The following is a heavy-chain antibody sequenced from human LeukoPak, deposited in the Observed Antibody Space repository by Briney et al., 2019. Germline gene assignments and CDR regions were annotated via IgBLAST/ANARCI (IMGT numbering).Heavy chain of an antibody. Sequence: ASVKVSCKASGGTFSSYAISWVRQAPGQGLEWMGRIIPILGIANYAQKFQGRVTMTEDTSTDAAYMELSSLRSEDTAVYYCATDYGSGSFDYWGQGTLVTVSS. D-gene: IGHD3-10*01. CDR3: ATDYGSGSFDY. V-gene: IGHV1-69*04. CDR1: GGTFSSYA. CDR2: IIPILGIA. J-gene: IGHJ4*02.